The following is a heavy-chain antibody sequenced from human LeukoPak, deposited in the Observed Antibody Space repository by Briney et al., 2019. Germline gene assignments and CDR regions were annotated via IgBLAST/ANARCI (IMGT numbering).Heavy chain of an antibody. CDR2: IYNSGST. V-gene: IGHV4-59*01. D-gene: IGHD5-18*01. CDR1: GSSISTYY. Sequence: SETLPLTCTVSGSSISTYYWSWVRLPPGKGLEWIGYIYNSGSTKYNPSLKSRVTVSVDTSKNQLSLKLSSVTAADTAVYYCARARPDTAMAVDYWGQGTLVTVSS. CDR3: ARARPDTAMAVDY. J-gene: IGHJ4*02.